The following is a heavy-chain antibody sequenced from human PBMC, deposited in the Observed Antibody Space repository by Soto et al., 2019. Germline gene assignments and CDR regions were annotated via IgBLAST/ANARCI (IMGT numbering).Heavy chain of an antibody. CDR3: ARDVRSSHLREYYGMDV. D-gene: IGHD6-13*01. V-gene: IGHV1-18*01. Sequence: GASVKFSCKASGYTFTSYGISWVRQAPGQGLEWMGWISAYNGNTNYAQKLQGRVTMTTDTSTSTAYMELRSLRSDDTAVYYCARDVRSSHLREYYGMDVWGQGTTVTVSS. CDR1: GYTFTSYG. J-gene: IGHJ6*02. CDR2: ISAYNGNT.